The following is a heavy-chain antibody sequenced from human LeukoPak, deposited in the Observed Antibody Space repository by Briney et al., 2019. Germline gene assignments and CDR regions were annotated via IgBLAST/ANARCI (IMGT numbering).Heavy chain of an antibody. Sequence: PSETLSLTCAVYGGSFSGYYWSWIRQPPGKGLEWIGEINHSGSTNYNLCLKSRVTISVDTSKNQFSLKLSSVTAADTAVYYCARGGSITIFGVVQYGWFDPWGQGTLVTVSS. CDR2: INHSGST. D-gene: IGHD3-3*01. CDR1: GGSFSGYY. J-gene: IGHJ5*02. V-gene: IGHV4-34*01. CDR3: ARGGSITIFGVVQYGWFDP.